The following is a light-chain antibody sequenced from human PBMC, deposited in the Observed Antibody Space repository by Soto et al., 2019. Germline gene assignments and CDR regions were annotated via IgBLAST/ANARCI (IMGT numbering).Light chain of an antibody. V-gene: IGKV1-9*01. CDR2: GAS. J-gene: IGKJ3*01. CDR1: QGISTF. Sequence: DIQVTQSPSSLSASVGDRVTITCQASQGISTFLAWYQQKPGKAPKLLIYGASTLQSGVPSRFSGSGSGTDFTLTITSLQPEDFATYYCQHLNTYPPFXPGTKVDIK. CDR3: QHLNTYPP.